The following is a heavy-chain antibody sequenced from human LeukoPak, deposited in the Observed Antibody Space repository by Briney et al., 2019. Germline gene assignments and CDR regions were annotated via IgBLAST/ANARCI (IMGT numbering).Heavy chain of an antibody. CDR1: GFTFDDYA. V-gene: IGHV3-43D*03. Sequence: GGSLRLSCAASGFTFDDYAMHWVRHAPGKGLEWVSLIIWDGGDNKYADSVKGRFTISRDNSKNSLYLQMNSLRAEDTALYYCAKDRGTGGYYFYMDVWGKGTTVTVSS. J-gene: IGHJ6*03. CDR2: IIWDGGDN. D-gene: IGHD1-1*01. CDR3: AKDRGTGGYYFYMDV.